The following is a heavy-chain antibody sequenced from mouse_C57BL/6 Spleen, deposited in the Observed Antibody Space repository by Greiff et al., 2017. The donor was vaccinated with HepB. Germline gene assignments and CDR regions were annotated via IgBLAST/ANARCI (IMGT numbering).Heavy chain of an antibody. V-gene: IGHV1-69*01. J-gene: IGHJ4*01. CDR3: ASQYYYAMDY. Sequence: QVQLQQPGAELVMPGASVKLSCKASGYTFTSYWMHWVKQRPGQGLEWIGEIDPSDSYTNYNQKFKGKSTLTVDKSSSTAYMQLSSLTSEDSAVYYCASQYYYAMDYWGQGTSVTVSS. CDR1: GYTFTSYW. CDR2: IDPSDSYT.